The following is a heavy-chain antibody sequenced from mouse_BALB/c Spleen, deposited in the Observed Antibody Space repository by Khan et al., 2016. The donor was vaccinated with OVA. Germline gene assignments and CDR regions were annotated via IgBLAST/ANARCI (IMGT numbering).Heavy chain of an antibody. CDR2: IYPGNSDI. V-gene: IGHV1-5*01. D-gene: IGHD2-1*01. J-gene: IGHJ2*01. Sequence: VQLQQSGTVLARPGASVKMSCKASGYTFTSYWMHWVKQRPGQGLEWIGAIYPGNSDINYNQKFKGKAKLTAVTSTSTAYMELNSLTNEDSAVYYCTRNGFGNYESWDYWGQDTTLTVSS. CDR3: TRNGFGNYESWDY. CDR1: GYTFTSYW.